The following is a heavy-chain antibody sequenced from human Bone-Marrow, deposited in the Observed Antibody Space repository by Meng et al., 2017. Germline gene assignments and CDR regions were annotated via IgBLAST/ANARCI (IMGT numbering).Heavy chain of an antibody. J-gene: IGHJ4*02. CDR2: ISGSGGRT. CDR1: GFTFSSYA. D-gene: IGHD6-13*01. V-gene: IGHV3-23*01. Sequence: GESLQISCAASGFTFSSYAMSWVRQAPGKGLEWVSAISGSGGRTYYADSVKGRFPISRDNSKNTMYLQMNSLRAEDTAVYYCAKDPKAYSSSWYFDYWGQGTLVTVSS. CDR3: AKDPKAYSSSWYFDY.